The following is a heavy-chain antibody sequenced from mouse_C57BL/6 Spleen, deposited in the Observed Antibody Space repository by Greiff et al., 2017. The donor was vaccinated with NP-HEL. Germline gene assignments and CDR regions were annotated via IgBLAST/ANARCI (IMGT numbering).Heavy chain of an antibody. CDR2: IDPETGGT. J-gene: IGHJ4*01. V-gene: IGHV1-15*01. CDR1: GYTFTDYE. Sequence: VKVVESGAELVRPGASVTLSCKASGYTFTDYEMHWVKQTPVHGLEWIGAIDPETGGTAYNQKFKGKAILTADKSSSTSYMEIRSLTSEDSAVYYCTRAADYWGQGTSVTVSS. CDR3: TRAADY.